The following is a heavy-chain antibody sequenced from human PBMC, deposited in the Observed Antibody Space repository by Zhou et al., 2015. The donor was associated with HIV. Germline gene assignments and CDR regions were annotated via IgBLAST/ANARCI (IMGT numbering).Heavy chain of an antibody. CDR2: IIPIFGTA. Sequence: QVQLVQSGAEVKKPGSSVKVSCKASGGTFSSYAISWVRQAPGQGLEWMGGIIPIFGTANYAQKFQGRVTITADESTSTAYMELSSLRSEDTAVYYCARDMRDSSGWYNWDGGYWGQGTLGHRLL. CDR3: ARDMRDSSGWYNWDGGY. J-gene: IGHJ4*02. V-gene: IGHV1-69*01. D-gene: IGHD6-19*01. CDR1: GGTFSSYA.